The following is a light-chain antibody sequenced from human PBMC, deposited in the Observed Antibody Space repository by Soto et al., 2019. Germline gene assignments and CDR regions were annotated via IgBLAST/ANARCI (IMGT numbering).Light chain of an antibody. V-gene: IGLV1-47*01. CDR2: RNN. Sequence: QSVLTQPPSASGTPGQGVTISCSGSFSNIGSNYVYWYQQLPGTAPKLLIYRNNQRPSGVPDRFSGSKSGTSASLAISGLRSEDEADYYCATWDDSLSTLVFGGGPKLTVL. CDR1: FSNIGSNY. J-gene: IGLJ2*01. CDR3: ATWDDSLSTLV.